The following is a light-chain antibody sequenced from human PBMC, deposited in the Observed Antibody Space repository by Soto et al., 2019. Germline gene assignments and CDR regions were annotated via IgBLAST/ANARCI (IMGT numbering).Light chain of an antibody. Sequence: QSALTQPASVSGSPGQSITISCSGSSSDVGGYNYVSWYQQHPGKAPKLMIYDVSSRPLGASNRFSGYKSDNTASLTISGLKAEDEADYYCSSYTSTSTVVFGGGTKLTVL. CDR2: DVS. CDR3: SSYTSTSTVV. CDR1: SSDVGGYNY. V-gene: IGLV2-14*01. J-gene: IGLJ2*01.